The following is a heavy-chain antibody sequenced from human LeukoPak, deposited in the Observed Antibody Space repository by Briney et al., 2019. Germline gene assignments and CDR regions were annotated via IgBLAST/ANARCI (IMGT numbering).Heavy chain of an antibody. CDR2: IYRSETT. CDR3: ATGGTYYLDY. Sequence: GGSLRLSCAASGLIVRANYMTWVRQAPGKGLEWVSVIYRSETTHYAESVQGRFTISRDESKNTLYLQLNSQRDDDTAIYYCATGGTYYLDYWGQGSLVTVSS. CDR1: GLIVRANY. J-gene: IGHJ4*02. V-gene: IGHV3-53*01. D-gene: IGHD1-1*01.